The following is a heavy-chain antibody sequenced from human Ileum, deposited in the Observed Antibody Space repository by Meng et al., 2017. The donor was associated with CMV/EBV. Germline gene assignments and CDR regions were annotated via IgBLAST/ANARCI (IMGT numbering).Heavy chain of an antibody. Sequence: QVELVQAGAEVKKPGSSVKVSCQASGGTFSSYAISWVRQAPGQGLEWMGGIIPIFGTANYAQKFQGRVTITADKSTSTAYMELSSLRSEDTAVYYCAIPDCSSTSCYAGYWGQGTLVTVSS. CDR2: IIPIFGTA. D-gene: IGHD2-2*01. J-gene: IGHJ4*02. CDR1: GGTFSSYA. V-gene: IGHV1-69*06. CDR3: AIPDCSSTSCYAGY.